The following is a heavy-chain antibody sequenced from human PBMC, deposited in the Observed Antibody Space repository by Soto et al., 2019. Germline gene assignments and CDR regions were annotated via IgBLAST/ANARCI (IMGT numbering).Heavy chain of an antibody. J-gene: IGHJ5*02. CDR1: GGSISSYY. CDR3: ARRVVRGYCSGGSCHLRNWFDP. V-gene: IGHV4-59*01. CDR2: IYYSGST. Sequence: SETLSLTCTVSGGSISSYYWSWIRQPPGKGLEWIGYIYYSGSTNYNPSLKSRVTISVDTSKNQFSLKLSSVTAADTAVYYCARRVVRGYCSGGSCHLRNWFDPWGQGTLVTVSS. D-gene: IGHD2-15*01.